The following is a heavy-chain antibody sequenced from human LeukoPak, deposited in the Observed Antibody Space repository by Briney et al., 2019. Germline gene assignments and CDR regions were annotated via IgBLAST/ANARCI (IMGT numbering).Heavy chain of an antibody. J-gene: IGHJ4*02. CDR3: ARHLGP. D-gene: IGHD1-26*01. CDR1: GGSINGYY. Sequence: SETLSLTCTVSGGSINGYYWSWIRQPAGKGLEWIGRISATRITHCNPSLESRVTMSVDMSRNQFSLKLSSVAAADTAVFYCARHLGPWGPGTLVTVSS. CDR2: ISATRIT. V-gene: IGHV4-4*07.